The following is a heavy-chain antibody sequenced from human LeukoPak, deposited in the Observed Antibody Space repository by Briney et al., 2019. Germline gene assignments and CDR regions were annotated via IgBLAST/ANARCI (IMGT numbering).Heavy chain of an antibody. V-gene: IGHV4-34*01. J-gene: IGHJ4*02. Sequence: PSETLSLTCAVYGGSFSGYYWSWIRQPPGKGLEWIGEINHSGSINYNPSLKSRVTISVDTSKNQFSLKLSSVTAADTAVYYCAGRMATSITFDYWGQGTLVTVSS. CDR3: AGRMATSITFDY. CDR1: GGSFSGYY. CDR2: INHSGSI. D-gene: IGHD5-24*01.